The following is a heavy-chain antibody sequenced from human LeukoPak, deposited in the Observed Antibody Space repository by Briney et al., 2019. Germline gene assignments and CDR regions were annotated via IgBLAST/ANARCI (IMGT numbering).Heavy chain of an antibody. CDR1: GFTFSSYG. CDR2: IRYDGSNK. CDR3: AKDPGYSGSYYDY. Sequence: HPGGSLRLSCAASGFTFSSYGMHWVRQAPGKGLEWVAFIRYDGSNKHYADSVKGRFTISRDNSKNTLYLQMNSLRAEDTAVYYCAKDPGYSGSYYDYWGQGTLVTVSS. V-gene: IGHV3-30*02. J-gene: IGHJ4*02. D-gene: IGHD1-26*01.